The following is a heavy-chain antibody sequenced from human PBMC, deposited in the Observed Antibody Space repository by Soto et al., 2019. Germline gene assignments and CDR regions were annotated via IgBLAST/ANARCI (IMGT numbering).Heavy chain of an antibody. CDR2: IIPIFGTA. Sequence: QVQLVQSGAEVKKPGSSVKVSCKASGGTFSSYAISWVRQAPGQGLEWMGGIIPIFGTANYAQKFQGRVTITADESTSTAYMELSSLRSEDTAVYYCASGRKGRTWLQFGFDPWGQGTLVTVSS. CDR1: GGTFSSYA. J-gene: IGHJ5*02. D-gene: IGHD5-12*01. V-gene: IGHV1-69*12. CDR3: ASGRKGRTWLQFGFDP.